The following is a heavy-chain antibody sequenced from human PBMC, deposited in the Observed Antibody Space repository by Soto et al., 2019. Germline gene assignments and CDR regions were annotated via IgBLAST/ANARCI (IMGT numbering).Heavy chain of an antibody. D-gene: IGHD3-3*01. CDR2: MNPNSGNT. CDR3: ARGGRVVLRFLEWLSPTKPPTRYYGMDV. CDR1: GYTFTSYD. J-gene: IGHJ6*02. V-gene: IGHV1-8*01. Sequence: ASVKVSCKASGYTFTSYDINWVRQATGQGLEWMGWMNPNSGNTGYAQKFQGRVTMTRNTSISTAYMELSSLRSEDTAVYYCARGGRVVLRFLEWLSPTKPPTRYYGMDVWG.